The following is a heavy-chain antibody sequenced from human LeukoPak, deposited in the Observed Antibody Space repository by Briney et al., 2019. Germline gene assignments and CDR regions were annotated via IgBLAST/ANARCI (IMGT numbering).Heavy chain of an antibody. CDR2: IYYSGST. V-gene: IGHV4-61*08. Sequence: SETLSLTCTVSGGSISSGDYYWSWIRQPPGKGLEWIGYIYYSGSTNYNPSLKSRVTISVDTSKNQFSLKLSSVTAADTAVYYCARESYSYGYDYWGQGTLVTVSS. D-gene: IGHD5-18*01. CDR1: GGSISSGDYY. J-gene: IGHJ4*02. CDR3: ARESYSYGYDY.